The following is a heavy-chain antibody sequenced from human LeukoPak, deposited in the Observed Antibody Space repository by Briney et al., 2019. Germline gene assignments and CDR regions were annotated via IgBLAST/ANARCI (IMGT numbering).Heavy chain of an antibody. D-gene: IGHD4-17*01. CDR2: INPSGGSA. Sequence: ASVKVSCKASGYTFTSYYMHWVRQAPGQGLEWMGIINPSGGSASYAQKFQGRVTMTRDTSTSTVYMELSSLRSEDTAVYYCARDYGDYYFDYWGQGTLVTVSS. CDR3: ARDYGDYYFDY. CDR1: GYTFTSYY. V-gene: IGHV1-46*01. J-gene: IGHJ4*02.